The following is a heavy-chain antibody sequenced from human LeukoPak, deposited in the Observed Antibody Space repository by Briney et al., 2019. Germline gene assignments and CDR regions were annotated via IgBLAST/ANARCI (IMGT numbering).Heavy chain of an antibody. V-gene: IGHV3-23*01. CDR1: GFTFSSYA. Sequence: GGSLRLSWAASGFTFSSYAMSWVRQAPGKGLEWVSAISGSGGSTYYADSVKGRFTISRDNSKNTLYLQMNSLRAEDTAVYYCATSEGLTMVRGFDYWGQGTLVTVSS. J-gene: IGHJ4*02. CDR3: ATSEGLTMVRGFDY. CDR2: ISGSGGST. D-gene: IGHD3-10*01.